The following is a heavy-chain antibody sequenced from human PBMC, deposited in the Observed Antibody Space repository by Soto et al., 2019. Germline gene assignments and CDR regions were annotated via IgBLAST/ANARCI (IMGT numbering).Heavy chain of an antibody. Sequence: GASVKVSCKAPGYTFTSYGISWVRQAPGQGLEWMGWISAYNGNTNYAQKLQGRVTMTTDTSTSTAYMELRSLRSDDTAVYYCARDYNSVLRYFDWLTDYYYGMDVWGQGTTVTVSS. J-gene: IGHJ6*02. D-gene: IGHD3-9*01. CDR3: ARDYNSVLRYFDWLTDYYYGMDV. V-gene: IGHV1-18*01. CDR1: GYTFTSYG. CDR2: ISAYNGNT.